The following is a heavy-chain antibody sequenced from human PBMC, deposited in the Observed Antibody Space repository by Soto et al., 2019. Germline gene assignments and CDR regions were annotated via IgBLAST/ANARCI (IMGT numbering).Heavy chain of an antibody. D-gene: IGHD5-18*01. J-gene: IGHJ4*02. Sequence: GESLKISCKGSGYNFPTYWIAWVRQMPGKGLEWMGIFYPGDSDTRYSPSFQGQVTISGDKSISTAYLQWSSLKASDTAIYYFARVTSAHHNYTYGYDYLDYWGPGTLVTVSS. CDR1: GYNFPTYW. CDR2: FYPGDSDT. CDR3: ARVTSAHHNYTYGYDYLDY. V-gene: IGHV5-51*01.